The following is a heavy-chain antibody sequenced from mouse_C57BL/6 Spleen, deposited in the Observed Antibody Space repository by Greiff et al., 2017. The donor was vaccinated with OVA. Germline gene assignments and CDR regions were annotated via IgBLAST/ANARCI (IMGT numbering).Heavy chain of an antibody. CDR1: GYTFTSYW. J-gene: IGHJ1*03. D-gene: IGHD4-1*01. CDR3: ARGRELTGTGWYFDV. Sequence: QVQLKQPGAELVMPGASVKLSCKASGYTFTSYWMHWVKQRPGQGLEWIGEIDPSDSYTNYNQKFKGKSTLTVDKSSSTAYMQLSSLTSEDSAVYSGARGRELTGTGWYFDVWGTGTTVTVSS. V-gene: IGHV1-69*01. CDR2: IDPSDSYT.